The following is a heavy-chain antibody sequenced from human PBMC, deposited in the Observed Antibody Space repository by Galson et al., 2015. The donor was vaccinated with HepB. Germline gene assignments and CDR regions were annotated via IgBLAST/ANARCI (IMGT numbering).Heavy chain of an antibody. Sequence: SLRLSCAASGFTFSSYSMNWVRQAPGKGLEWVSYISSSSSTIYYADSVKGRFTISRDNAKNSLYLQMNSLRDEDTAVYYCARDLRIAARGGYGMDVWGQGTTVTVSS. CDR1: GFTFSSYS. J-gene: IGHJ6*02. CDR2: ISSSSSTI. V-gene: IGHV3-48*02. CDR3: ARDLRIAARGGYGMDV. D-gene: IGHD6-6*01.